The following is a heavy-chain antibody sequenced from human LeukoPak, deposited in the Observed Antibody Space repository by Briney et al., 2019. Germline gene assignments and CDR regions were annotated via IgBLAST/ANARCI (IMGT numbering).Heavy chain of an antibody. Sequence: ASVKVSCKASGYTFTGYYMHWVRQAPGQGLEWMGWINPNSGGTNYAQKFQGRVTMTRDTSISTAYMELSRLRSDDTAVYYCARGRIQLWTIYYYYMDVWGKGTTVTVSS. V-gene: IGHV1-2*02. CDR2: INPNSGGT. CDR3: ARGRIQLWTIYYYYMDV. D-gene: IGHD5-18*01. CDR1: GYTFTGYY. J-gene: IGHJ6*03.